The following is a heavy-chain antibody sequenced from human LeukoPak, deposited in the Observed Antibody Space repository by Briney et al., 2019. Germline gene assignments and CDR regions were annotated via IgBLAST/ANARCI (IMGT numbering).Heavy chain of an antibody. Sequence: SETPSLTCAVYGGSFSGYYWSWIRQPPGKGLEWIGEINHSGSTNYNPSLKSRVTISVDTSKNQFSLKLSSVTAADTAVYYCARGADEMATTDYWGQGTLVTVSS. CDR1: GGSFSGYY. J-gene: IGHJ4*02. CDR2: INHSGST. D-gene: IGHD5-24*01. CDR3: ARGADEMATTDY. V-gene: IGHV4-34*01.